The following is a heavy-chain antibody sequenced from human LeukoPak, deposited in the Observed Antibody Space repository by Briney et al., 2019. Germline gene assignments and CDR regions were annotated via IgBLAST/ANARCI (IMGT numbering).Heavy chain of an antibody. D-gene: IGHD4-17*01. Sequence: SETLSLTCTVSGGSISSGSYYWSWIRQPAGKGLEWIGRIYTSGSTNYYPSLKSRVTISVDTSKNQFSLKLSSVTAADTAVYYCATQPPYYGANWFDPWGQGTLVTVSS. CDR3: ATQPPYYGANWFDP. CDR1: GGSISSGSYY. CDR2: IYTSGST. V-gene: IGHV4-61*02. J-gene: IGHJ5*02.